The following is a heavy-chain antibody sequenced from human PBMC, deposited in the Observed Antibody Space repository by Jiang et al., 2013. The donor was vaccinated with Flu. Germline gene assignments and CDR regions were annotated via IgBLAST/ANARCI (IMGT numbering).Heavy chain of an antibody. CDR1: GGSISSGGYY. Sequence: TLSLTCTVSGGSISSGGYYWSWIRQHPGKGLEWIGYIYYSGSTYYNPSLKSLVTISVDTSKNQFSLKLSSVTAADTAVYYCARTSITMVRGSPSWFDPWGQGTLVTVSS. D-gene: IGHD3-10*01. CDR3: ARTSITMVRGSPSWFDP. J-gene: IGHJ5*02. CDR2: IYYSGST. V-gene: IGHV4-31*01.